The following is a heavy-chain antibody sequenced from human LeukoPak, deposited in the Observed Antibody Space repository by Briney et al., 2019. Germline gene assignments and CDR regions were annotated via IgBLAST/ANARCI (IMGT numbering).Heavy chain of an antibody. CDR2: IYYSGST. J-gene: IGHJ5*02. D-gene: IGHD2-15*01. CDR3: ASTVLGYCSGGSCYGWFDP. CDR1: GGSISSSSYY. V-gene: IGHV4-39*07. Sequence: SETLSLTCTVSGGSISSSSYYWGWIRQPPGKGLEWIGSIYYSGSTYYNPSLKSRVTISVDTSKNQFSLKLSSVTAADTAVYYCASTVLGYCSGGSCYGWFDPWGQGTLVTVSS.